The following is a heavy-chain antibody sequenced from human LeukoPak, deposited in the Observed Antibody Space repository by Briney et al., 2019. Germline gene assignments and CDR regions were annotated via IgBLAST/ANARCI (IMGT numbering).Heavy chain of an antibody. CDR2: IYPGDSDT. CDR3: ARRETAKYYDFWSGFFDDWFDP. CDR1: GYSFTSYW. V-gene: IGHV5-51*01. J-gene: IGHJ5*02. Sequence: GESLKISCKGSGYSFTSYWIGWVRQMPGKGLEWMGVIYPGDSDTRYSPSFQGQVTISADKSISTAYLQWSSLKASDTAMYYCARRETAKYYDFWSGFFDDWFDPWGQGTLVTVSS. D-gene: IGHD3-3*01.